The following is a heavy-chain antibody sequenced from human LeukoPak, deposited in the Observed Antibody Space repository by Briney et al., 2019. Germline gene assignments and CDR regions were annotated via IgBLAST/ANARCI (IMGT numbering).Heavy chain of an antibody. CDR1: GGSISSYY. CDR2: IYTSGST. V-gene: IGHV4-4*07. Sequence: PSETLSLTCTVSGGSISSYYWNWIRQPAGKGLEWIGRIYTSGSTSYNSSLKSRVTMSVDTSKNQFSLKLSSATAADTAVYYCARDVGGYNYGYSLDYWGQGTLVSVSS. D-gene: IGHD5-18*01. J-gene: IGHJ4*02. CDR3: ARDVGGYNYGYSLDY.